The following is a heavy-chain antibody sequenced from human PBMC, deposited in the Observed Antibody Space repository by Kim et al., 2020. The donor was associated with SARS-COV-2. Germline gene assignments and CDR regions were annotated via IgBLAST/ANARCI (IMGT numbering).Heavy chain of an antibody. CDR2: INTNTGNP. D-gene: IGHD3-10*01. V-gene: IGHV7-4-1*02. CDR3: ARVGSTYGSGSYSMAWY. CDR1: GYTFTSYA. J-gene: IGHJ4*02. Sequence: ASVKVSCKASGYTFTSYAMNWVRQAPGQGLEWMGWINTNTGNPTYAQGFTGRFVFSLDTSVSTAYLQISSLKAEDTAVYYCARVGSTYGSGSYSMAWYWGQGTLVTVSS.